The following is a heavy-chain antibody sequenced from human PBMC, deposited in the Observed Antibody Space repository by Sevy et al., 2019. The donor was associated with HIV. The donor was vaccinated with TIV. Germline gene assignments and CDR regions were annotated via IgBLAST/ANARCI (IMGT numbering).Heavy chain of an antibody. CDR3: TRNGGAFDNGFDP. Sequence: GGSLRLSCTASGFTFSSYDMNWVRQAPGKGLEWVSKISSSGSSIYYADSVKGRFTISRDNDKNSLNLQMNSRRAEDTAVYYCTRNGGAFDNGFDPWGQGTLVTVSS. CDR2: ISSSGSSI. V-gene: IGHV3-48*03. CDR1: GFTFSSYD. D-gene: IGHD2-8*01. J-gene: IGHJ5*02.